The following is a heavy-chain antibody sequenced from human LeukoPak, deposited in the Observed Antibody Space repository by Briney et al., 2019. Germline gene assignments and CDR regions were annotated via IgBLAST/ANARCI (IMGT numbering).Heavy chain of an antibody. V-gene: IGHV3-21*01. J-gene: IGHJ4*02. D-gene: IGHD6-19*01. Sequence: GGSLRLSCAASGFSFSRHNMNWVRQAPMKGLEWVSSIGSDGSYIYYADSVKGRFTISRDNAKNSLYLQMNSLRDEDTAVYYCARIPRIAVAGDIDYWGQGTLVTVSS. CDR1: GFSFSRHN. CDR2: IGSDGSYI. CDR3: ARIPRIAVAGDIDY.